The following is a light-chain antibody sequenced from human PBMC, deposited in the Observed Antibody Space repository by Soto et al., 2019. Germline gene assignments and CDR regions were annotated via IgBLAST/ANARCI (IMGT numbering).Light chain of an antibody. V-gene: IGKV3-11*01. J-gene: IGKJ1*01. Sequence: EIVLTHSPATLSLSPGERATLSCRASQSVSSYLAWYQQKPGQAPRLLIYDASNRATGIPARFSGSGSGTGFTLTISSLEPADFAVYYCQQRSNWPPWTFGQGTKVDI. CDR2: DAS. CDR3: QQRSNWPPWT. CDR1: QSVSSY.